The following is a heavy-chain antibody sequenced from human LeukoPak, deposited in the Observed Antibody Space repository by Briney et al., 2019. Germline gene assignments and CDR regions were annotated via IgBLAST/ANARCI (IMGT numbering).Heavy chain of an antibody. CDR1: GGSISSYY. CDR3: ARQRNRAFDI. Sequence: SETLSLTCTVSGGSISSYYWSWIRQPPGKGLEWIGYIHYSGSTNYNPSLKSRVTISVDTSKNQFSLKLSSVTAADTAVCYCARQRNRAFDIWGQGTMVTVSS. J-gene: IGHJ3*02. CDR2: IHYSGST. D-gene: IGHD1-1*01. V-gene: IGHV4-59*08.